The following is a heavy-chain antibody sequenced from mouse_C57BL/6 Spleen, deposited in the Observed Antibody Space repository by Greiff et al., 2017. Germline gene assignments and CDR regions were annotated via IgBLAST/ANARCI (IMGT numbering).Heavy chain of an antibody. CDR1: GYTFTSYW. CDR2: IYPGSGST. J-gene: IGHJ4*01. D-gene: IGHD2-5*01. CDR3: ARGGYSNGAMDY. Sequence: QPGASVKMSCKASGYTFTSYWITWVKQRPGQGLEWIGDIYPGSGSTNYNEKFKSKATLTVDTSSSTAYMQLSSLTSEDSAVYYCARGGYSNGAMDYWGQGTSVTVSS. V-gene: IGHV1-55*01.